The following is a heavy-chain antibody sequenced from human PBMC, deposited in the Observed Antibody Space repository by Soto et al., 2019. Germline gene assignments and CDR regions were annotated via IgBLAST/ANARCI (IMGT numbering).Heavy chain of an antibody. V-gene: IGHV4-4*07. CDR1: GGSISSHY. Sequence: QVQLQESGPGLVKPSETLSLTCTVSGGSISSHYWSWIRQPAGKGLEWIGRIYTSGSTTYNPSLKSRVTMSLDTSQNQFSLKLSSVTAADTAVYYCARGTYYYGSGTYSLYYFDYWGQGTLVTVSS. CDR2: IYTSGST. CDR3: ARGTYYYGSGTYSLYYFDY. J-gene: IGHJ4*02. D-gene: IGHD3-10*01.